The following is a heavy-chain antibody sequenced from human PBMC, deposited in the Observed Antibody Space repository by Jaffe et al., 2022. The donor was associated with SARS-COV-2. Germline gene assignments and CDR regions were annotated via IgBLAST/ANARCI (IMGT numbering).Heavy chain of an antibody. Sequence: EVLLLESGGGLVQPGGSLRLSCAASGFTFGSYAMSWVRQAPGKGLEWVAGISTSGGNTYYTDSVKGRFTISRDNSKNTLYLQMNSLRAEDTAVYYCAKGRIVPDYWGQGTLVTVSS. V-gene: IGHV3-23*01. J-gene: IGHJ4*02. CDR3: AKGRIVPDY. D-gene: IGHD1-26*01. CDR2: ISTSGGNT. CDR1: GFTFGSYA.